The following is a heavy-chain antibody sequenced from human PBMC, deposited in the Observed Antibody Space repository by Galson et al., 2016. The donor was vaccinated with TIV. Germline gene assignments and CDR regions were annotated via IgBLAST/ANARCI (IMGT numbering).Heavy chain of an antibody. CDR3: ATDRNTAMDTYHYYYGMDV. Sequence: SVKVSCKASGGTFSSYVFNWVRQAPGQGLEWMGGIIPLFDTAHYAQKFRGGVTITADESSGTVYMELSSLRSEDTAVYYCATDRNTAMDTYHYYYGMDVWGQGTTVTVSS. CDR1: GGTFSSYV. J-gene: IGHJ6*02. CDR2: IIPLFDTA. D-gene: IGHD5-18*01. V-gene: IGHV1-69*13.